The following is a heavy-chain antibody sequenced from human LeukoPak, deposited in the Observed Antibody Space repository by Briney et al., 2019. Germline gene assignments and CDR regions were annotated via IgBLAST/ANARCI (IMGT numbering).Heavy chain of an antibody. D-gene: IGHD3-9*01. CDR1: GFTFSSYW. CDR2: INSDGSST. V-gene: IGHV3-74*01. J-gene: IGHJ4*02. CDR3: ARGELRYFDWLNY. Sequence: PGGSQRLSCAASGFTFSSYWMHWVRQAPGKGLVWVSRINSDGSSTSYADSVKGRFTISRDNAKNTLYLQMNSLRAEDTAVYYCARGELRYFDWLNYWGQGTLVTVSS.